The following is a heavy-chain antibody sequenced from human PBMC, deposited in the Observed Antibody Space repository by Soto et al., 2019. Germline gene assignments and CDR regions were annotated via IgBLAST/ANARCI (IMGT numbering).Heavy chain of an antibody. CDR2: INDRGNI. CDR3: ARHGGEDLPLDSFDL. Sequence: QPQMEESGPGLLRPSETLFLICSVSGDSIASSTYYWGWIRQAPGKGLEWIGSINDRGNIYSNPSLQSRLSISVDTSKNSFSLELSSVTAADSGLYYCARHGGEDLPLDSFDLWGHGTLVTVSS. CDR1: GDSIASSTYY. D-gene: IGHD2-15*01. J-gene: IGHJ3*01. V-gene: IGHV4-39*01.